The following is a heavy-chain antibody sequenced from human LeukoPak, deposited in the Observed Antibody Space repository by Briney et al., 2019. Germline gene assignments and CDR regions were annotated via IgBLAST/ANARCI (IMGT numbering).Heavy chain of an antibody. D-gene: IGHD3-10*01. CDR2: ICYSGST. Sequence: PSETLSLTCTVSGGSISSSSYYWGWIRQPPGKGLEWIGSICYSGSTYYNPSLKSRVTISVDTSKNQFSLKLSSVTAADTAVYYCARKYYGSGSYYKDINFDYWGQGTLVTVSS. V-gene: IGHV4-39*01. CDR1: GGSISSSSYY. J-gene: IGHJ4*02. CDR3: ARKYYGSGSYYKDINFDY.